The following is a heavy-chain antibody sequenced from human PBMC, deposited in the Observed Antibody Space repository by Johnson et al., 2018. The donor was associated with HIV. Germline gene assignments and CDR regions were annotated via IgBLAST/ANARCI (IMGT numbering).Heavy chain of an antibody. CDR2: ISYDGSNK. CDR1: GFTFSSYA. D-gene: IGHD1-26*01. Sequence: QVQLVESGGGVVQPGRSLRLSCAASGFTFSSYAMHWVRQAPGKGLEWVAVISYDGSNKYYADSVKGRFTISRDNSKNTLYLQMNSLRAEDTAVYYCATPAGGTNALDIWGQGTMVTVSS. CDR3: ATPAGGTNALDI. J-gene: IGHJ3*02. V-gene: IGHV3-30-3*01.